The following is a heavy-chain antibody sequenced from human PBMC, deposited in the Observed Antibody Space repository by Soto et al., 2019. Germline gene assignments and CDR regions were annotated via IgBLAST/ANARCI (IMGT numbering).Heavy chain of an antibody. Sequence: EVQLVESGGGLVKPGGSLRLSCAASGFTFSSYSMNWVRQAPGKGLEWVSSISSSSSYIYYADSLKGRFTISRDNTKNSLYLKMTSLRAEDTAVYYCARAPYYYDSSRYYYVWGQGTLVTVSS. CDR2: ISSSSSYI. CDR1: GFTFSSYS. J-gene: IGHJ4*02. D-gene: IGHD3-22*01. CDR3: ARAPYYYDSSRYYYV. V-gene: IGHV3-21*01.